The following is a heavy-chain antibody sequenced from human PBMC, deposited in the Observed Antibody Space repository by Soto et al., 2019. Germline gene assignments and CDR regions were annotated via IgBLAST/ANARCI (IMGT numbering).Heavy chain of an antibody. D-gene: IGHD4-17*01. J-gene: IGHJ4*02. CDR2: ISYDGSNK. V-gene: IGHV3-30-3*01. CDR3: ARDLEDYGGKGGYFDY. Sequence: GSLRLSCAASGFTFSSYAMHWVRQAPGKGLEWVAVISYDGSNKYYADSVKGRFTISRDNSKNTLYLQMNSLRAEDTAVYYCARDLEDYGGKGGYFDYWGQGTLVTVSS. CDR1: GFTFSSYA.